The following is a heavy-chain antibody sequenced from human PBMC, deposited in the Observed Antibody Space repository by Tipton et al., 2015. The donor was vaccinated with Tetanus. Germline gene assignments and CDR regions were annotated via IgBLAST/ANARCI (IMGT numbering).Heavy chain of an antibody. CDR2: ISSDGNKK. CDR3: AKGKVGPTSDWYFDI. CDR1: GFTFSRHG. J-gene: IGHJ2*01. D-gene: IGHD1-26*01. Sequence: SLRLSCAASGFTFSRHGMHWVRQAPGKGLEWVASISSDGNKKYYVDSVKGRFTISRDNSENTVYLQMNSLRGEDTAIFYCAKGKVGPTSDWYFDIWGRGSLVTVSS. V-gene: IGHV3-30*18.